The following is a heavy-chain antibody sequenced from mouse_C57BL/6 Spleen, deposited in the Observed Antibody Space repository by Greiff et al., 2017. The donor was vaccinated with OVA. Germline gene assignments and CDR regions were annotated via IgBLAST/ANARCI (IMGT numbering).Heavy chain of an antibody. J-gene: IGHJ4*01. CDR1: GYTFTSYW. CDR2: IHPNSGST. D-gene: IGHD1-2*01. V-gene: IGHV1-64*01. Sequence: VQLQQPGAELVKPGASVKLSCKASGYTFTSYWMHWVKQRPGQGLEWIGMIHPNSGSTNYNEKFKSKATLTVDKSSSTAYMQLSSLTSEDSAVYYCARTTDTTAYAMDDWGQGTSVTVAS. CDR3: ARTTDTTAYAMDD.